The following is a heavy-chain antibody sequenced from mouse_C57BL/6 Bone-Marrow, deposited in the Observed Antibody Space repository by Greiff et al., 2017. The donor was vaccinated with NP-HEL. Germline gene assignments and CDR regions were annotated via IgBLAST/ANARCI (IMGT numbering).Heavy chain of an antibody. Sequence: EVKLVESGVDLVKPGGSLKLSCAASGFTFSSYGMSWVRQTPDKRLEWVATISSGGSYTYYPDSVKGRFTISRDNAKNTLYLQMSSLKSEDTAMYYCASPYDYDVAWFAYWGQGTLVTVSA. J-gene: IGHJ3*01. CDR1: GFTFSSYG. V-gene: IGHV5-6*01. CDR3: ASPYDYDVAWFAY. CDR2: ISSGGSYT. D-gene: IGHD2-4*01.